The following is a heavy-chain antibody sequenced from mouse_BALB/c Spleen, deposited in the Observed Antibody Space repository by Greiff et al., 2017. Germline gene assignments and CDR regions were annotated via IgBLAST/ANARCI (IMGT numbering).Heavy chain of an antibody. J-gene: IGHJ2*01. CDR1: GYTFTSYW. Sequence: QVQLQQPGAELVRPGASVKLSCKASGYTFTSYWINWVKQRPGQGLEWIGNIYPSDSYTNYNQKFKDKATLTVDKSSSTAYMQLSSPTSEDSAVYDCTIYYGSSLDYFDYWGQGTTLTVSS. CDR3: TIYYGSSLDYFDY. CDR2: IYPSDSYT. D-gene: IGHD1-1*01. V-gene: IGHV1-69*02.